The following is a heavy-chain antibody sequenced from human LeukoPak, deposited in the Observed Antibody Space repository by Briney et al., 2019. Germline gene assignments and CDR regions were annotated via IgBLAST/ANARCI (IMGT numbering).Heavy chain of an antibody. CDR1: GYTFTGYY. CDR2: INPNSGGT. Sequence: ASVKVSCKASGYTFTGYYMHWVRQAPGQGLEWMGRINPNSGGTNYAQKFQDRVTMTRDTSINTAYMELSGLRSDDTAVYYCARVPDVDCNGGGCSFWSYYFDYWGQGTLVTVSS. D-gene: IGHD2-8*02. J-gene: IGHJ4*02. V-gene: IGHV1-2*06. CDR3: ARVPDVDCNGGGCSFWSYYFDY.